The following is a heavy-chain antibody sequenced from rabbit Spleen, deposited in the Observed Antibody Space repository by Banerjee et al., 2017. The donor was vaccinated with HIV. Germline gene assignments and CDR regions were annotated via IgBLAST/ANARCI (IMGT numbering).Heavy chain of an antibody. J-gene: IGHJ4*01. D-gene: IGHD1-1*01. CDR3: VRGASGSGYYSL. CDR1: GFDFSSNG. V-gene: IGHV1S47*01. CDR2: IDLLFGTT. Sequence: QEQLVESGGGLVQPEGSLTLTCKASGFDFSSNGMCWVRQPPGKGPGWIAYIDLLFGTTYYANWVNGRFTISSHNAQNTLYLQLHSLTAADTATYFCVRGASGSGYYSLWGPGTLVTVS.